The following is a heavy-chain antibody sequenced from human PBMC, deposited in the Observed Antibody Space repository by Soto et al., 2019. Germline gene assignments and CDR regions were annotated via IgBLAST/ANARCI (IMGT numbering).Heavy chain of an antibody. Sequence: QVQLVESGGGVVQPGRSLRLSCEASGFAFRSYAVHWVRQAPGKGLDWVALISYDGSNVYYADSVKGRFTISRDNSKNTLYLQMNSLRAEDTAVYYCASRRGFGTYYFAYWGQRTLVTVSS. CDR2: ISYDGSNV. V-gene: IGHV3-30*14. CDR3: ASRRGFGTYYFAY. D-gene: IGHD1-7*01. J-gene: IGHJ4*02. CDR1: GFAFRSYA.